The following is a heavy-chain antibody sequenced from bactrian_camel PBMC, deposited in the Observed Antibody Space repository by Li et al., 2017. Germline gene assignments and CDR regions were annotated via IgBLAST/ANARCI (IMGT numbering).Heavy chain of an antibody. J-gene: IGHJ4*01. V-gene: IGHV3S1*01. CDR2: LYPGADSP. CDR3: AAERSSEVTWNGLACTY. Sequence: HVQLVESGGGSVQAGGSLRLSCGYTYRRRCMAWFRQAPGKEREGVAGLYPGADSPRYADSVKGRFIITRSNVRNTLNLQMNNLKVEDIAMYYCAAERSSEVTWNGLACTYWGQGTQVTVS. D-gene: IGHD1*01. CDR1: YTYRRRC.